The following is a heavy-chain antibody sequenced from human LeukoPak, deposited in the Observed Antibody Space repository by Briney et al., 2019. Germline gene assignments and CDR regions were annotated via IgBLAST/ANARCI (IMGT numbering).Heavy chain of an antibody. CDR1: GYTFTDYY. V-gene: IGHV1-69-2*01. CDR2: VDPEDGET. CDR3: ATFQQQLVLDWFDP. Sequence: GATVNISCKVSGYTFTDYYMHWVQQAPGKGLEWMGLVDPEDGETIYAEKFQGRVTITADTSTDTAYMELSSLRSEDTAVYYCATFQQQLVLDWFDPWGQGTLVTVSS. D-gene: IGHD6-13*01. J-gene: IGHJ5*02.